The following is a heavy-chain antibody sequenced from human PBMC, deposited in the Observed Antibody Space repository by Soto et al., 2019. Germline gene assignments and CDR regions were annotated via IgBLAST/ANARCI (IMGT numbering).Heavy chain of an antibody. V-gene: IGHV3-11*01. Sequence: QVQLVESGGGLGKPGGSLRLSCAASEFTFSDHYMNWVRQAEGKGPEWLSYISGGGKTILYADSVKGRFTITRDNDKNLVFLEMHSLRDEDTAVYYCARGVPADSWGQGTPVIVS. CDR1: EFTFSDHY. CDR3: ARGVPADS. J-gene: IGHJ5*02. D-gene: IGHD2-15*01. CDR2: ISGGGKTI.